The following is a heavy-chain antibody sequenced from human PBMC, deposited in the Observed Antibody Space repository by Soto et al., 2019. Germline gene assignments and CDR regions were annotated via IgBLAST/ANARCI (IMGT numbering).Heavy chain of an antibody. Sequence: QVQLVQSGAEVKKPGSLVKFSCKASGGTFSSYAISWVRQAPGQGLEWMGGIIPIFGTANYAQKFQGRVTITADESTSTAYMELSSLRAEDTAVYYCARDREAPGEWLSPVQHWGQGTLVTVSS. V-gene: IGHV1-69*12. D-gene: IGHD3-3*01. J-gene: IGHJ1*01. CDR2: IIPIFGTA. CDR1: GGTFSSYA. CDR3: ARDREAPGEWLSPVQH.